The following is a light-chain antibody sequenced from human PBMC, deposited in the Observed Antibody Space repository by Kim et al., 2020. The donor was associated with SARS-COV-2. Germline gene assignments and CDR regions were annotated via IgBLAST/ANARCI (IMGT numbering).Light chain of an antibody. V-gene: IGLV3-1*01. CDR2: QDS. J-gene: IGLJ2*01. CDR1: KLGDKY. CDR3: QAWDSSTVV. Sequence: SYELTQPPSVSVSPGQTASITCSGDKLGDKYACWYQQKPGQSPVLVIYQDSKRPSGIPEGFSGSNSGNTATLTISGTQAMGEADYYCQAWDSSTVVFGGG.